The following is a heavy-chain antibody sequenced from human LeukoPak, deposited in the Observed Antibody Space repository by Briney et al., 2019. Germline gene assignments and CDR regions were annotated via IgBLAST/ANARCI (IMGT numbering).Heavy chain of an antibody. D-gene: IGHD2-15*01. V-gene: IGHV3-30*03. CDR3: ARRYCSGGSCSFYGMDV. CDR1: GFTFSNYD. Sequence: GGSLRLSCAASGFTFSNYDMHWVREAPGKGLEWGSVISYDGSNKYYADSVKGGFAISQDNSKNTVYLQMNSLRAEDTAVYYCARRYCSGGSCSFYGMDVWGQGTTVTVSS. CDR2: ISYDGSNK. J-gene: IGHJ6*02.